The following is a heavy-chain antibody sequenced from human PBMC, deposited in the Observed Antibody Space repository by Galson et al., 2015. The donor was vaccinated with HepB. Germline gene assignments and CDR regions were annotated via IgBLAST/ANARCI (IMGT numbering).Heavy chain of an antibody. D-gene: IGHD3-16*01. J-gene: IGHJ4*02. Sequence: SLRLSCAASGFTFSSYSMNWVRQAPGKGLEWVSSISSSSSYIYYADSVKGRFTISRDNAKNSLYLQMNSLRAEDTAVYYCARSRAETLGLGSVCFDYWGQGTLFTVSS. CDR2: ISSSSSYI. CDR3: ARSRAETLGLGSVCFDY. V-gene: IGHV3-21*01. CDR1: GFTFSSYS.